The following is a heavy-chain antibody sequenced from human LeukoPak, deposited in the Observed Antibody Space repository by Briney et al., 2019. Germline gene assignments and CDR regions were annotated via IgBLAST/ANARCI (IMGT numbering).Heavy chain of an antibody. Sequence: ASVKVSCKASGGTFSSYAISWVRQAPGQGLEWMGRIIPILGIANYAQKFQGRVTITTDESTSTAYMELSSLRSEDTAVYYCARAYYYDSSGYHEAGDIWGQGTMVTVSS. CDR1: GGTFSSYA. CDR3: ARAYYYDSSGYHEAGDI. V-gene: IGHV1-69*04. CDR2: IIPILGIA. D-gene: IGHD3-22*01. J-gene: IGHJ3*02.